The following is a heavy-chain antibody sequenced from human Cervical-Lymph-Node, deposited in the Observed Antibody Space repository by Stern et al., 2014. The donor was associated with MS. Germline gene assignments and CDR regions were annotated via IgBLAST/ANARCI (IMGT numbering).Heavy chain of an antibody. J-gene: IGHJ4*02. V-gene: IGHV1-2*02. CDR3: MRDAITVTN. CDR2: VNPNDGGT. D-gene: IGHD4-17*01. CDR1: GYTFTDQY. Sequence: VQLVESGAEVKKPGASVKVTCKASGYTFTDQYMHWVRQAPGRGLEWMGCVNPNDGGTKYAQKFQGRLTVTIDASVSTSYMELRRLASDDTAVYYCMRDAITVTNWGQGTLVTVST.